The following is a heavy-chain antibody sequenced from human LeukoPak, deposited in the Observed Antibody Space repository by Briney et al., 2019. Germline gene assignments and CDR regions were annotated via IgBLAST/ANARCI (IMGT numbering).Heavy chain of an antibody. J-gene: IGHJ6*02. CDR3: AREHAIYFYSVLDV. CDR2: IPSDGLRA. Sequence: GGSLRLSCATSGFSLSAHGIHWVRQAPGKGLEWLAAIPSDGLRAYYEGSVKARFTVSRDQNTVFLRMYSLRPEDTAVYFCAREHAIYFYSVLDVWGQGTTVTVSS. CDR1: GFSLSAHG. D-gene: IGHD5/OR15-5a*01. V-gene: IGHV3-30*03.